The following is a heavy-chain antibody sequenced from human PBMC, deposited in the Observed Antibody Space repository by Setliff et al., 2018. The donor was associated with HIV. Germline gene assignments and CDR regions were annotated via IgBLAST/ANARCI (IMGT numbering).Heavy chain of an antibody. CDR2: TKNKDNSFTT. Sequence: GESLTISCAASGFTFSDHYMDWVRQAPGKGLEWVGRTKNKDNSFTTEYAASVKGRFTISRDDSKNSLSLHMNSLKTEDTAVYYCAVWIREVISWGRGTLVTVSS. J-gene: IGHJ5*02. CDR1: GFTFSDHY. CDR3: AVWIREVIS. D-gene: IGHD3-10*01. V-gene: IGHV3-72*01.